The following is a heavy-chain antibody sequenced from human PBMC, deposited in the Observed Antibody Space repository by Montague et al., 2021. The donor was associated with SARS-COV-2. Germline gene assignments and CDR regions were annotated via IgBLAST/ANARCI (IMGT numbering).Heavy chain of an antibody. D-gene: IGHD3-22*01. CDR3: ARDYDSSGYLPSYFDY. CDR1: GFTFSSYS. V-gene: IGHV3-21*01. Sequence: SLRLSCAASGFTFSSYSMNRVRQAPGKGLEWVSSISSSSSYIYYADSVKGRFTISRDNAKNSLYLQMNSLRAEDTAVYYCARDYDSSGYLPSYFDYWGQGTLVTVSS. J-gene: IGHJ4*02. CDR2: ISSSSSYI.